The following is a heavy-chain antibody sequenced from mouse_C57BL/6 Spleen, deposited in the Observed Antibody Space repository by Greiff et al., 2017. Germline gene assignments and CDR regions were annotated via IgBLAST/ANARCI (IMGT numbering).Heavy chain of an antibody. CDR2: IDPSDSYT. D-gene: IGHD4-1*01. V-gene: IGHV1-69*01. CDR3: ARRNWERYYFDY. J-gene: IGHJ2*01. CDR1: GYTFTSYW. Sequence: VKLQQPGAELVMPGASVKLSCKASGYTFTSYWMHWVKQRPGQGLEWIGEIDPSDSYTNYNQKFKGKSTLTVDKSSSTAYMQLSSLTSEDSAVYYCARRNWERYYFDYWGQGTTLTVSS.